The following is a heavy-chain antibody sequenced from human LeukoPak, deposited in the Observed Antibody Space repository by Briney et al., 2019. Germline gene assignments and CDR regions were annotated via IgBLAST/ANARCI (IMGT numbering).Heavy chain of an antibody. CDR3: ARVMMGATVTTFHYYCMDV. J-gene: IGHJ6*03. Sequence: GGSLRLSCAACGFTFSHYSIDWVRQAPGKGLERVASITSSSSHIYYADSVKGRFTISRDNAKNEVYLQMNSLRGEDTAIYYCARVMMGATVTTFHYYCMDVWGVGTAVAVSS. D-gene: IGHD4-11*01. V-gene: IGHV3-21*01. CDR1: GFTFSHYS. CDR2: ITSSSSHI.